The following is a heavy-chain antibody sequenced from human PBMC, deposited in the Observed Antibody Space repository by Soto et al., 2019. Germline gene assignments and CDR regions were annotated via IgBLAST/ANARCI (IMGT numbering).Heavy chain of an antibody. CDR1: GYTLTSYG. V-gene: IGHV1-18*01. Sequence: ASVKVSCKASGYTLTSYGVSWVRQAPGQGLEWMGWISAYNGNTNYAQKLQGRVTMTTDTSTSTAYMELRSLRSDDTAVYYCARMVVIVSSGWFDPWGQGTLLTVSS. J-gene: IGHJ5*02. D-gene: IGHD2-21*01. CDR2: ISAYNGNT. CDR3: ARMVVIVSSGWFDP.